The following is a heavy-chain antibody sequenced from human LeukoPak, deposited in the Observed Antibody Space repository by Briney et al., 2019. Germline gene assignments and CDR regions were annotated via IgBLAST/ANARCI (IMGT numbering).Heavy chain of an antibody. CDR1: GFTFDDYG. Sequence: NPGGSLRLSCVASGFTFDDYGLTWVRQAPGKGLEWVSSISSGSSSIYYADSVEGRFTISRDNSKNSLYLQMDSLRAEDTAIYYCARVLYSNSHNFFYYYMDVWGKGTTVSVSS. V-gene: IGHV3-21*01. D-gene: IGHD3-16*02. J-gene: IGHJ6*03. CDR2: ISSGSSSI. CDR3: ARVLYSNSHNFFYYYMDV.